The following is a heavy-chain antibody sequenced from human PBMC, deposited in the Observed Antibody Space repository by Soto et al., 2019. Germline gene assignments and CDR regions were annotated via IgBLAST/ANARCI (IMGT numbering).Heavy chain of an antibody. Sequence: QVQLVQSGAEVKKPGASVKVSCKASGYTFTSYGISWVRQAPGQGLEWMGWISAYNGNTNYAQKLQGRVTMTTDTSTSTDYMELRSLRSDDTAVYYCARDGNAFGELLPPFDYWGQGTLVTASS. CDR3: ARDGNAFGELLPPFDY. CDR2: ISAYNGNT. V-gene: IGHV1-18*01. CDR1: GYTFTSYG. D-gene: IGHD3-10*01. J-gene: IGHJ4*02.